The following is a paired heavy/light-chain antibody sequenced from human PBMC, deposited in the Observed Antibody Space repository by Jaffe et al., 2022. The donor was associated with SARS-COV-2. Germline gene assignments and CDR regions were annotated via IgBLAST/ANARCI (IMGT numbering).Heavy chain of an antibody. V-gene: IGHV3-48*03. CDR1: GFTFSSYE. Sequence: EVQLVESGGGLVQPGGSLRLSCAASGFTFSSYEMNWVRQAPGKGLEWVSWISSSGGSIYYADSVKGRFTISRDNAKNSLYLQMNSLRVEDTAVYYCARDRKGSMYNYGASDFWGQGRMVTVSS. D-gene: IGHD3-16*01. J-gene: IGHJ3*01. CDR2: ISSSGGSI. CDR3: ARDRKGSMYNYGASDF.
Light chain of an antibody. CDR3: QQSYNTPQT. Sequence: DIQMTQSPSSLSASVGDIVTITCQASQSIGTYLNWYQQKPGKAPKLLIYAASSLQSGLPSRFSGSGSGTDFTLTISTLQPEDFATYYCQQSYNTPQTFGQGTNVEIK. CDR2: AAS. V-gene: IGKV1-39*01. J-gene: IGKJ1*01. CDR1: QSIGTY.